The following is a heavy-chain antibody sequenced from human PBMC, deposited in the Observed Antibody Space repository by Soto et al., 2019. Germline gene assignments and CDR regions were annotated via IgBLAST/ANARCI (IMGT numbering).Heavy chain of an antibody. V-gene: IGHV4-30-4*01. CDR1: GCSISSGDYY. D-gene: IGHD2-2*01. CDR3: ARLSSRMSNAFDI. CDR2: IYYSGST. J-gene: IGHJ3*02. Sequence: QVQLQESGPGLVKPSQTLSLTCTVSGCSISSGDYYWSWIRQPPGKVLEWIGYIYYSGSTYYNPSLPSRVTRSVDTSKNHVSLKLSSVTAEDTAVSFCARLSSRMSNAFDIWGQGTMGVVSS.